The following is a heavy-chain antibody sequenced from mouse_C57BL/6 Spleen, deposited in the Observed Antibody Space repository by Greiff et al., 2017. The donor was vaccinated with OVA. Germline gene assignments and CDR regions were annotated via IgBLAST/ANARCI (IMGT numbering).Heavy chain of an antibody. V-gene: IGHV1-64*01. D-gene: IGHD2-3*01. CDR3: ARWDGYYKDYYYAMDY. CDR2: IHPNSGST. Sequence: VQLQQPGAELVKPGASVKLSCKASGYTFTSYWMHWVKQRPGQGLEWIGMIHPNSGSTNYNEKFKSKATLTVDNSSSTAYMQLSSLTSEDSAVYYCARWDGYYKDYYYAMDYWGQGTSVTVSS. J-gene: IGHJ4*01. CDR1: GYTFTSYW.